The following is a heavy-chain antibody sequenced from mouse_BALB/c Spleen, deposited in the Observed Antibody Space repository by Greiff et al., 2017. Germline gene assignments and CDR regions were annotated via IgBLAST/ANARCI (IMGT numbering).Heavy chain of an antibody. CDR1: GYSITSDYA. J-gene: IGHJ4*01. Sequence: EVQLVESGPGLVKPSQSLSLTCTVTGYSITSDYAWNWIRQFPGNKLEWMGYISYSGSTSYNPSLKSRISITRDTSKNQFFLQLNSVTTEDTATYYCARGLAPYAMDYWGQGTSVTVSS. CDR3: ARGLAPYAMDY. V-gene: IGHV3-2*02. CDR2: ISYSGST. D-gene: IGHD6-1*01.